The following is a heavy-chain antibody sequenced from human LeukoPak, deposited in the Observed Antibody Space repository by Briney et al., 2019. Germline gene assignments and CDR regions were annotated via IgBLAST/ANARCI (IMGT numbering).Heavy chain of an antibody. J-gene: IGHJ6*03. CDR1: GFTFSSYW. Sequence: PGGSLRLSCAASGFTFSSYWMHWVRQAPGKGLVWVSRINSDGSSITYADSVKGRFTISRDNAKNSLYLQMNSLRAEDTAVYYCARVGYDFWSGLYYYMDVWGKGTTVTVSS. V-gene: IGHV3-74*03. CDR3: ARVGYDFWSGLYYYMDV. CDR2: INSDGSSI. D-gene: IGHD3-3*01.